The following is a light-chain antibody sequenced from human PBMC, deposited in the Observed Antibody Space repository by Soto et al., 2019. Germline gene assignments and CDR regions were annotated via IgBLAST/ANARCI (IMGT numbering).Light chain of an antibody. Sequence: LWTESPSSLSASVGDRPTITSRASQGIDTSLAWYQQKPGKAPKLLIYAASNFQSGVPSRFSGSGSGTHFTLTISSLQPEDFATYYCQQHHGYPIPFGQGTRLEI. J-gene: IGKJ5*01. CDR2: AAS. CDR3: QQHHGYPIP. V-gene: IGKV1-9*01. CDR1: QGIDTS.